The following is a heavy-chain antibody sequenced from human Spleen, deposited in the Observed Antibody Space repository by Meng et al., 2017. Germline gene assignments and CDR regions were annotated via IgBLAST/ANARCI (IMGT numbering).Heavy chain of an antibody. J-gene: IGHJ4*02. CDR2: IYTSGTT. Sequence: ESLKISCTVSGASISSDYWSWIRQPAGKGLEWIGRIYTSGTTNYNPSLKSRVTMSIDTSKNQFSLKLSSVTAADTAVYYCARGGCSSTSCYALSFDYWGQGTLVTVSS. D-gene: IGHD2-2*01. CDR1: GASISSDY. CDR3: ARGGCSSTSCYALSFDY. V-gene: IGHV4-4*07.